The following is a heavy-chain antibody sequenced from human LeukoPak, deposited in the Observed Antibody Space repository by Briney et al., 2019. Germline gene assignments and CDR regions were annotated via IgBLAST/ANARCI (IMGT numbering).Heavy chain of an antibody. CDR1: GYSFSTYW. CDR2: IYPGNSDT. D-gene: IGHD3-10*01. J-gene: IGHJ4*02. Sequence: GESLKISCKGSGYSFSTYWIGWVRQMPGKGLEWMGIIYPGNSDTRNSPSFQGQVTISVDKSINTAYLQWSSLKASDTAMYYCARFHGSGTSSYFDSWGQGTPVTVSS. V-gene: IGHV5-51*01. CDR3: ARFHGSGTSSYFDS.